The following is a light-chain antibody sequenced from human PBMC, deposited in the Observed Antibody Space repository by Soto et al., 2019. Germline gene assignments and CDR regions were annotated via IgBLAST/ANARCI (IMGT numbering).Light chain of an antibody. Sequence: EVVLTQSAATVSLNIGERASLSCGASQSVSSKLAWYQQKPGQAPRLLISGASSRASGIPARFSGSGSGTEFTLTISSLQAEDVALYCCQDYANPLIPFGQGTRLEIK. CDR1: QSVSSK. V-gene: IGKV3D-15*01. CDR3: QDYANPLIP. J-gene: IGKJ5*01. CDR2: GAS.